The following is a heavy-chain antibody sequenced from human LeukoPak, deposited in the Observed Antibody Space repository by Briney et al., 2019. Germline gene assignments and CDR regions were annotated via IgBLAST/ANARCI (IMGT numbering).Heavy chain of an antibody. D-gene: IGHD5-12*01. Sequence: SVKVSCRASGGTFSSYAISWVPEAPGQGLECMGGIIPIFGTANYAQKFQGRVTITADESTSTAYMELSSLRSEDTAVYYVLRAHSGYDSDWFKPWREGTLVTVSS. V-gene: IGHV1-69*13. CDR2: IIPIFGTA. CDR1: GGTFSSYA. J-gene: IGHJ5*02. CDR3: LRAHSGYDSDWFKP.